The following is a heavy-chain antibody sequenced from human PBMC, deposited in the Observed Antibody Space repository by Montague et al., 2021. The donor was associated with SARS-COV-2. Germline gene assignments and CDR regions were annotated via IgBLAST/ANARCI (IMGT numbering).Heavy chain of an antibody. CDR1: GGSITGFY. V-gene: IGHV4-4*07. CDR3: ARPPPRPLSLVS. Sequence: SETLSLTCAVSGGSITGFYWSWVRQPAGKGLEWIGRVTTSGTTNYSPSLRSRVTMSVDTSKNQFSLNLNSVTAADTAIYYCARPPPRPLSLVSWGQGTLVTVSS. J-gene: IGHJ4*02. CDR2: VTTSGTT. D-gene: IGHD6-6*01.